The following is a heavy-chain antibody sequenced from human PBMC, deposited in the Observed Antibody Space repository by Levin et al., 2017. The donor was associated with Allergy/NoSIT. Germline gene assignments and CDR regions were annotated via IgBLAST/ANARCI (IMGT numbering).Heavy chain of an antibody. D-gene: IGHD3-22*01. Sequence: GSGPTLVKPTQTLTLTCSFSGFSLSTTKVGVGWFRQPPGKALEWLALIYWDDEKRYSPSLQSRVTITKDTSKNKVDLTMTKMDPVETSAYYCARRTWDYYGRSGYPLFDPWGQGTLVTVSS. CDR2: IYWDDEK. J-gene: IGHJ5*02. CDR1: GFSLSTTKVG. V-gene: IGHV2-5*02. CDR3: ARRTWDYYGRSGYPLFDP.